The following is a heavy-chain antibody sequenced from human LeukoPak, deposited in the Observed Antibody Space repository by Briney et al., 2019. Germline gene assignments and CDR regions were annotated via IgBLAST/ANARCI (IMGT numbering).Heavy chain of an antibody. J-gene: IGHJ4*02. CDR1: GFTFSDYY. CDR2: ISSSGSML. Sequence: GGSLRLSCAVSGFTFSDYYMIWVRQAPGKGLEWVSYISSSGSMLHYADSVEGRFTISRDNAKNSLYLQMSSLRVEDTAVYYCTRRPYSSSWYYFDYWGQGTLVTVSS. CDR3: TRRPYSSSWYYFDY. V-gene: IGHV3-11*04. D-gene: IGHD6-13*01.